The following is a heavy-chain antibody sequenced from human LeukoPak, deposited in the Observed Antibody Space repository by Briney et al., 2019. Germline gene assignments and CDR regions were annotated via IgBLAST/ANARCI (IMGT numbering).Heavy chain of an antibody. CDR1: GFTFSSYS. J-gene: IGHJ4*02. Sequence: GGSLRLSCAASGFTFSSYSMDWVRQAPGKGLEWVSSISSSSRYTFYVDSVKGRFTISRDNAKNSLYLQMNSLRVEDTAVYYCAKDLEYQLLLNWGQGTLVTVSS. V-gene: IGHV3-21*01. D-gene: IGHD2-2*01. CDR3: AKDLEYQLLLN. CDR2: ISSSSRYT.